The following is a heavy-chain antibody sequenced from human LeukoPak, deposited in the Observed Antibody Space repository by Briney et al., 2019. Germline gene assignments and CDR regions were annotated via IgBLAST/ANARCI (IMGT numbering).Heavy chain of an antibody. Sequence: GASVKVSCKASGYTFTSYDINWVRQATGQGLEWMGWMNPNSGNTGYAQKFQGRVTMTRNTSISTAYMELSSLRSEDTAVYYCARDHSAYYYDSSGYSSWGQGTLVTVSS. V-gene: IGHV1-8*01. D-gene: IGHD3-22*01. CDR1: GYTFTSYD. CDR2: MNPNSGNT. CDR3: ARDHSAYYYDSSGYSS. J-gene: IGHJ4*02.